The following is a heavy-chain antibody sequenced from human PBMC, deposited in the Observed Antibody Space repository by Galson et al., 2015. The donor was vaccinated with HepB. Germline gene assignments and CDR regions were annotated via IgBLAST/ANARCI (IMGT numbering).Heavy chain of an antibody. V-gene: IGHV3-48*02. J-gene: IGHJ4*02. CDR3: ARDFGRITMIVVGPIDY. Sequence: SLRLSCAASTFIFSTYSMNWVRQAPGKGLEWVSYISSSSSTIYYADSVKGRFTISRDNAKNSLYLQMNSLRDEDTAVYYCARDFGRITMIVVGPIDYWGQGTLVTVSS. D-gene: IGHD3-22*01. CDR1: TFIFSTYS. CDR2: ISSSSSTI.